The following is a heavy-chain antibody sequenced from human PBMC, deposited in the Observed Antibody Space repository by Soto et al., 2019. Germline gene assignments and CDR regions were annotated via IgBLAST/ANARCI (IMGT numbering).Heavy chain of an antibody. J-gene: IGHJ4*02. V-gene: IGHV3-23*01. Sequence: GGSLRLSCAASGFTFSSYAMSWVRQAPGKGLEWVSAISGSGGSTYYADSVKGRFTISRDNSKNTLYLQMNSRRAEDTAVYYCAKDIKAGSGWYYFDYWGQGTLVTVSS. CDR3: AKDIKAGSGWYYFDY. CDR1: GFTFSSYA. D-gene: IGHD6-19*01. CDR2: ISGSGGST.